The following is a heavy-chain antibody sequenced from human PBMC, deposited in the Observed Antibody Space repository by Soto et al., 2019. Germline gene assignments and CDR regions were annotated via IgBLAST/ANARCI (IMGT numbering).Heavy chain of an antibody. J-gene: IGHJ5*02. V-gene: IGHV3-23*01. CDR3: AKDQVYDGFWSAPWFGP. Sequence: GGSLRLSCAASGFTFSSYAMSWVRQAPGKGLEWVSAISGSGGSTYYADSVKGRFTISRDNSKNTLYLQMNSLRAEDTAVYYCAKDQVYDGFWSAPWFGPWGQGNLVSVGS. D-gene: IGHD3-3*01. CDR2: ISGSGGST. CDR1: GFTFSSYA.